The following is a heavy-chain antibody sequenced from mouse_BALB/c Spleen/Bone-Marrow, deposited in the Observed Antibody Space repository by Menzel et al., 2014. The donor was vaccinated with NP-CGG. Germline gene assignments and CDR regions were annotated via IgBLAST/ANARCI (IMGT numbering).Heavy chain of an antibody. CDR3: ARHHRYAYYFDY. Sequence: VQLQQSGSVLVRPGASVNLSCKASGYTFTNSWMHWAKQRPGQGLEWIGGIHPNSGNANYNEKFKGEASLTVDTSSSTAYVDLSSLTSEDSAVYYCARHHRYAYYFDYWGQGTTLTVSS. V-gene: IGHV1S130*01. CDR2: IHPNSGNA. CDR1: GYTFTNSW. D-gene: IGHD2-14*01. J-gene: IGHJ2*01.